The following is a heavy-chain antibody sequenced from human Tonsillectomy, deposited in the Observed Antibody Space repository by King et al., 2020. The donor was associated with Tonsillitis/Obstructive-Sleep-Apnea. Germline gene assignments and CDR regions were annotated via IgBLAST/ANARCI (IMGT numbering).Heavy chain of an antibody. CDR1: GGSFSGYY. CDR2: INHSGST. Sequence: VQLQQWGAGLLKPSATLSLTCAVYGGSFSGYYWSWIRQPPGKGLEWIGEINHSGSTNSNPSLKSRVTISVDTSKNQFSLQLSSVTAADTAVYFCAIRLAYCSGGSCLDDWGQGTLVTVSS. CDR3: AIRLAYCSGGSCLDD. V-gene: IGHV4-34*01. J-gene: IGHJ4*02. D-gene: IGHD2-15*01.